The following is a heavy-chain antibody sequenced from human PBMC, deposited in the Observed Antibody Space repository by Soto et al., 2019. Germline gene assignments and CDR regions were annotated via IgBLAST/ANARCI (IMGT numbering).Heavy chain of an antibody. J-gene: IGHJ4*02. V-gene: IGHV4-39*01. Sequence: QLQLQESGPGLVKPSETLSLTCTVSGGSISSSSYYWGWIRQPPGKGLEWIGSIYYSGSTYYNPSLKSRVTISVDTSKNQFSLKLSSVTAADTAVYYCARLCNFDFWSGYSSTGFDYWGQGTLVTVSS. CDR2: IYYSGST. CDR3: ARLCNFDFWSGYSSTGFDY. CDR1: GGSISSSSYY. D-gene: IGHD3-3*01.